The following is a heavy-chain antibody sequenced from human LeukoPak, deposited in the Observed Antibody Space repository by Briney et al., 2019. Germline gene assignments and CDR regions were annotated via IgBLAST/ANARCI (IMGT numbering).Heavy chain of an antibody. D-gene: IGHD3-10*01. CDR1: GCTSSSYW. V-gene: IGHV3-7*01. Sequence: PGGSLRLSCAASGCTSSSYWMSWVRQAPGKGLEWVANIKQDGSEIYYVDSVKGRFTISRDNTKNSVYLQMNSLRAEDTAVYYCARQLGGSGSYWGQGTLVTVSS. J-gene: IGHJ4*02. CDR3: ARQLGGSGSY. CDR2: IKQDGSEI.